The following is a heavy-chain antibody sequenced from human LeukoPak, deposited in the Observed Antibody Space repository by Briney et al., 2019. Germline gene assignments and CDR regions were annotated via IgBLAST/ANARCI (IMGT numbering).Heavy chain of an antibody. CDR1: GGSIHNYI. V-gene: IGHV4-59*01. Sequence: PSETLSLTCTVSGGSIHNYIWSWMRQPPGKGLEWIGFIYDSGRANYNPSLQGRVTISVDTSKNQFSLKLNSVTAADTAVYYCSRSPLAGDYGGVDPWGQGTLVTVSS. CDR2: IYDSGRA. J-gene: IGHJ5*02. D-gene: IGHD4-23*01. CDR3: SRSPLAGDYGGVDP.